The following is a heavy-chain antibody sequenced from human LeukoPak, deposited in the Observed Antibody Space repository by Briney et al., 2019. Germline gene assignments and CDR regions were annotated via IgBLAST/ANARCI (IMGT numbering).Heavy chain of an antibody. V-gene: IGHV3-66*02. J-gene: IGHJ4*02. Sequence: GSLRLSCAASGVTSNYMTWVRQAPGKGLEWVSVIYNGGTTYYADSVKDRFTISRANSKSTLFMYLQMNSLRTDDTALYYCAGGGEAARSLAYWGQGALVTVSS. D-gene: IGHD6-6*01. CDR1: GVTSNY. CDR2: IYNGGTT. CDR3: AGGGEAARSLAY.